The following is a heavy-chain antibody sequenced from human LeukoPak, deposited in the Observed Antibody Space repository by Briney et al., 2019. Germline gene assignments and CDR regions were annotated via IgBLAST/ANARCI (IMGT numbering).Heavy chain of an antibody. D-gene: IGHD5-12*01. Sequence: PGRSLRLSCAASGFTVSSNYMSWVRQAPGKGLEWVSVIYSGGSTYYADSVKGRFTISRDNSKNTLYLQMNSLRAEDTAVYYCASRLDIVAIRAYYMDVWGKGTTVTVSS. CDR3: ASRLDIVAIRAYYMDV. CDR1: GFTVSSNY. CDR2: IYSGGST. V-gene: IGHV3-66*02. J-gene: IGHJ6*03.